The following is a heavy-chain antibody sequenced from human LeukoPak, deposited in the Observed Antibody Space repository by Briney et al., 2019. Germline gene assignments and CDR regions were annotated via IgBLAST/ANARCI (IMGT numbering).Heavy chain of an antibody. CDR1: GFTFSNFA. CDR3: AKIPSGYCGGDCYFDY. Sequence: GGSLRLSCAASGFTFSNFAMSWVRQAPGKGLEWVSAISGSCGSTYYADSGKGRFTISRDNSTNPLYLQMNSLRAEDTAVYYCAKIPSGYCGGDCYFDYWGQGTLVTVSS. CDR2: ISGSCGST. V-gene: IGHV3-23*01. J-gene: IGHJ4*02. D-gene: IGHD2-21*02.